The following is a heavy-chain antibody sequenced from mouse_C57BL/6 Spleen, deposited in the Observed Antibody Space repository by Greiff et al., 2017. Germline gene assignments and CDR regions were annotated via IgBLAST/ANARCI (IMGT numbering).Heavy chain of an antibody. CDR1: GFTFTDYY. CDR2: IRNKANGYTT. J-gene: IGHJ2*01. D-gene: IGHD4-1*01. V-gene: IGHV7-3*01. Sequence: EVQLQESGGGLVQPGGSLSLSCAASGFTFTDYYMSWVRQPPGKALEWLGFIRNKANGYTTEYSASVKGRFTISRDNSQSILYLQMNALRAEDSATYYCARYKLGLERGFDYWGQGTTLTVSS. CDR3: ARYKLGLERGFDY.